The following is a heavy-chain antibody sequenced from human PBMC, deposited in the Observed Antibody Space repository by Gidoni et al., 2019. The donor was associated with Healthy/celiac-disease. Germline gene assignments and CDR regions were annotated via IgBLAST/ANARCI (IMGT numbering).Heavy chain of an antibody. CDR2: FDPEDGET. CDR1: GYTLTELS. V-gene: IGHV1-24*01. CDR3: ATDSEDIVVVPAVMGAFDI. Sequence: QVQLVQSGAEVKKPGASVKVSCKVSGYTLTELSMHWVRQAPGKGLEWMVGFDPEDGETIYAQKFQGRVTMTEDTSTDTAYMELSSLRSEDTAVYYCATDSEDIVVVPAVMGAFDIWGQGTMVTVSS. J-gene: IGHJ3*02. D-gene: IGHD2-2*01.